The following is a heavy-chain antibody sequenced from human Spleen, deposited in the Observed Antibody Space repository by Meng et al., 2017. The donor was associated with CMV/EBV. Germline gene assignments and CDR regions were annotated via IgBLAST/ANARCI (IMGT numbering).Heavy chain of an antibody. D-gene: IGHD3-10*01. J-gene: IGHJ4*02. V-gene: IGHV1-2*02. CDR1: GYTFTSYD. CDR2: IDPNSGGT. Sequence: ASVKVSCKASGYTFTSYDINWVRQAPGQGLEWMGWIDPNSGGTKYAQKFQGRVTMTRDTSVSAAYMELSRLTSDDTAVYFCVRVLYGSGSLLSNWGQGTLVTVSS. CDR3: VRVLYGSGSLLSN.